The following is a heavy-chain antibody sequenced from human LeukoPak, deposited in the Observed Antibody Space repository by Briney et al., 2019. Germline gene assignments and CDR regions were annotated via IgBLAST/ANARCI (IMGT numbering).Heavy chain of an antibody. D-gene: IGHD6-19*01. CDR1: GFTFSSYE. Sequence: GGSLRLSCAASGFTFSSYEMNWVRQAPGKGLEWVSYISSSGSTIYYADSVKGRFTISRDNAKNSLYLQMNSLRAEDTALYYCARESAVAIDYWGQGTLVTVSS. CDR3: ARESAVAIDY. V-gene: IGHV3-48*03. CDR2: ISSSGSTI. J-gene: IGHJ4*02.